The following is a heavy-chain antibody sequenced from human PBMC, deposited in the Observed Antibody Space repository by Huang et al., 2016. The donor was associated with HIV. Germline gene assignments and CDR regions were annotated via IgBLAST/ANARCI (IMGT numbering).Heavy chain of an antibody. D-gene: IGHD2-15*01. V-gene: IGHV3-30*02. J-gene: IGHJ4*02. CDR1: GFTFSSYG. Sequence: QVQLVESGGGVVQPGGSLRLSCATSGFTFSSYGMPWVRQAPGLGLEWVEFIQYDGTKKYYADSVKGRFNISRDNSKNMLHLQMNNLRVEDTAAYFCAKVTLGFDYWGQGTWVTVSS. CDR3: AKVTLGFDY. CDR2: IQYDGTKK.